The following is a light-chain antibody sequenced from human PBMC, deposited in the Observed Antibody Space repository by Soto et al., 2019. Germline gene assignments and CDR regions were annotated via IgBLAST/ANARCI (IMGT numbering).Light chain of an antibody. V-gene: IGKV3-15*01. CDR1: QSVSSN. CDR2: AAS. Sequence: EIVMTQYPATLSVSPGERATLSCRTSQSVSSNLAWYQQKPGQAPRVLIYAASTRATGIPDRFSGSGSGTEFTLTISSLHSEDFGVYYCQQYDNWWTFGQGTKVDI. CDR3: QQYDNWWT. J-gene: IGKJ1*01.